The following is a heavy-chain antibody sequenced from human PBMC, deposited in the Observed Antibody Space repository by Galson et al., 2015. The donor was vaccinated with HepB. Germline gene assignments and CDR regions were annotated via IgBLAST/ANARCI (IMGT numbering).Heavy chain of an antibody. Sequence: SLRLSCAASGFTFSSYAMSWVRQAPGKGLEWVSAISGSGGSTYYADSVKGRFTISRDNSKNTLYLQMNSLRAEDTAVYYCAKNLPIAAAGTGADDYWGQGTLVTVSS. D-gene: IGHD6-13*01. CDR2: ISGSGGST. CDR3: AKNLPIAAAGTGADDY. CDR1: GFTFSSYA. V-gene: IGHV3-23*01. J-gene: IGHJ4*02.